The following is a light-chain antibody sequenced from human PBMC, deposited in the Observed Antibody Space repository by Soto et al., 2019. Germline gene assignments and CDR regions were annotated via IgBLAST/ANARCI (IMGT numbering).Light chain of an antibody. CDR1: QSVSGSY. V-gene: IGKV3-15*01. Sequence: EIVMTQSPATLSVSPGERATLSCRASQSVSGSYLAWYQQKPGQAPRLLIYGASTRATDIPPRFSGSGSGTEFTLTISSLQSEDFAIYYCQQYNNWPRTFGQGTKVDI. CDR2: GAS. CDR3: QQYNNWPRT. J-gene: IGKJ1*01.